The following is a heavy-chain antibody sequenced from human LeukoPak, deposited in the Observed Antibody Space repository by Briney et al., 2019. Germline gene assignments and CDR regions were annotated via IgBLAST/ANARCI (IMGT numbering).Heavy chain of an antibody. V-gene: IGHV4-34*01. CDR2: INHSGST. CDR3: ARQGGSSWYGGYYFDY. D-gene: IGHD6-13*01. J-gene: IGHJ4*02. Sequence: SSETLSLTCAVYGGSFSGYYWSWIRQTPGKGLEWIGEINHSGSTNYNPSLKSRVTISVDTSKNQFSLELSSVTAADTAVYYCARQGGSSWYGGYYFDYWGQGTLVTVSS. CDR1: GGSFSGYY.